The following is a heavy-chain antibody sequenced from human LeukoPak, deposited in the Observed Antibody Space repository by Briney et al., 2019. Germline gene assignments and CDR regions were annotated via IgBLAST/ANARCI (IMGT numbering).Heavy chain of an antibody. CDR3: AKESATGFCSTTSCPPDH. J-gene: IGHJ5*02. Sequence: GGSLRLSCVASGFTFSHSGMHWVRQAPGKGLEWVAFVRYDGTDKYYADSVKGRFSISRDNSENSLYPQMNSLRVEDTTLYFCAKESATGFCSTTSCPPDHWGQGVLVTVSS. CDR2: VRYDGTDK. V-gene: IGHV3-30*02. CDR1: GFTFSHSG. D-gene: IGHD2-2*01.